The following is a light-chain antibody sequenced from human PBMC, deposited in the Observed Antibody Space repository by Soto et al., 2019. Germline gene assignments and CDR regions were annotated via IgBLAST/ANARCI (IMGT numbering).Light chain of an antibody. CDR3: QKYNSAPPWT. J-gene: IGKJ1*01. V-gene: IGKV1-27*01. Sequence: DIQMTQSPSSLSASVGDRVTITCRASQGISNYLAWYQQKPGKVPKLLIYAASTLQSGVPSRFSGSVSGTDFTLTISSLQPEDVANYYCQKYNSAPPWTFGQGTKVEIK. CDR2: AAS. CDR1: QGISNY.